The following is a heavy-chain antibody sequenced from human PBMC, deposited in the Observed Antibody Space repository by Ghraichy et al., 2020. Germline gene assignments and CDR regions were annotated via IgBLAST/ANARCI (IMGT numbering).Heavy chain of an antibody. D-gene: IGHD3-22*01. CDR1: GFTFSSYA. Sequence: GGSLRLSCAASGFTFSSYAMSWVRQAPGKGLEWVSAISGSGGSTYYADSVKGRFTISRDNSKNTLYLQMNSLRAEDTAVYYCAKARYYDSSYRWYFDLWGRGTLVTVSS. J-gene: IGHJ2*01. CDR2: ISGSGGST. CDR3: AKARYYDSSYRWYFDL. V-gene: IGHV3-23*01.